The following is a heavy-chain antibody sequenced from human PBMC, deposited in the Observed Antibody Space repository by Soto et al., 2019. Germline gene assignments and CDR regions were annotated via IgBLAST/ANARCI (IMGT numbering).Heavy chain of an antibody. CDR3: ARSIVVVTALDY. CDR1: GYTFSSYG. CDR2: ISAYNGNT. D-gene: IGHD2-21*02. V-gene: IGHV1-18*01. J-gene: IGHJ4*02. Sequence: ASVKVSCEASGYTFSSYGISWVRQAPGQGLEWMGWISAYNGNTNYSQKLQGRVTITRDTSASTAYMELSSLRSEDTAVYYCARSIVVVTALDYWGQGTLVTVSS.